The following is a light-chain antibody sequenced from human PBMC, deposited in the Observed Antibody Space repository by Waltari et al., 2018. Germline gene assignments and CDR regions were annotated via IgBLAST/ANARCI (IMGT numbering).Light chain of an antibody. V-gene: IGLV2-14*03. Sequence: QSALTQPASVSGSPGQSITISCTGTSSDVGGYNYVPWYQQHPGKAPKLMIYDVSNRPSWVSNRFSGSKSGNTASLTISGLQAEDEADYYCSSYTSSSTPWVFGGGTKLTVL. CDR2: DVS. J-gene: IGLJ3*02. CDR3: SSYTSSSTPWV. CDR1: SSDVGGYNY.